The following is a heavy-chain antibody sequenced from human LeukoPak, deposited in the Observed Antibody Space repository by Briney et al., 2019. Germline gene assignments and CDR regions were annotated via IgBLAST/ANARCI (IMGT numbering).Heavy chain of an antibody. D-gene: IGHD4-17*01. J-gene: IGHJ6*02. CDR1: GYSIRSGYY. CDR2: MHHSGNT. V-gene: IGHV4-38-2*02. Sequence: SETLSLTCTVSGYSIRSGYYWGWIRQPPGKGLEWIGSMHHSGNTYYNPSLKSRVTISVDTSKNQFSLKLSSVTAADTAVYYCASPREATVTTVIHYYGLDVWGQGTTVTVSS. CDR3: ASPREATVTTVIHYYGLDV.